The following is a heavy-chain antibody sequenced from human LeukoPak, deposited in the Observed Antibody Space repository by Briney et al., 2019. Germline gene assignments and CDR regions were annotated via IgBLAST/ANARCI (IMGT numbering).Heavy chain of an antibody. CDR1: VGTFSSYA. CDR3: ARDTKGSSSNKYYYYYMDV. V-gene: IGHV1-69*05. D-gene: IGHD6-6*01. J-gene: IGHJ6*03. CDR2: IISIFGTA. Sequence: ASVKVSCKASVGTFSSYAISGVRQAPGQGLEWMGRIISIFGTANYDQKFQSRVTITTDESTSTAYMDLSSLRSEDTAMYYCARDTKGSSSNKYYYYYMDVWGKGTPVTVSS.